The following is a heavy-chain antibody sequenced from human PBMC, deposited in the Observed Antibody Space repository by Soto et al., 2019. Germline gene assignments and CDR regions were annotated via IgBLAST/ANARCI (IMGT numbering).Heavy chain of an antibody. CDR3: ASSYGSGYRAFDY. CDR2: INPILSMS. J-gene: IGHJ4*02. V-gene: IGHV1-69*02. Sequence: QVQLVQSGAEVKRPGPSVKVSCKASGDTFTFYSINWVRQAPGLGLEWMGRINPILSMSNYAQRFQGRVTMTADKSTSTAYMELSSLRSEDTATYYCASSYGSGYRAFDYWGQGALVTVSS. D-gene: IGHD3-10*01. CDR1: GDTFTFYS.